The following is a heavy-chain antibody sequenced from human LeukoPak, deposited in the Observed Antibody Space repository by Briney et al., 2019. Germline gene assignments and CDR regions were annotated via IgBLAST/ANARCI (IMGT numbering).Heavy chain of an antibody. Sequence: SETLSLTCTVSGASVSNYYWSWIRQPPGKGLEWIGYIYYSGSTNYNPSLKSRVTISVDTSKNQFSLKLNSVTAADTAVYYCARKPIVSSAWYYFDYWGQGTLVTVSS. J-gene: IGHJ4*02. V-gene: IGHV4-59*08. CDR1: GASVSNYY. CDR2: IYYSGST. D-gene: IGHD6-13*01. CDR3: ARKPIVSSAWYYFDY.